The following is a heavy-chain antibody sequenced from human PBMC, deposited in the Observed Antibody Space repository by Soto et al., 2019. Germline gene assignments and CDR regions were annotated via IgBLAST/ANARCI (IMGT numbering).Heavy chain of an antibody. CDR3: ARGSHLGSSCYFVY. D-gene: IGHD1-26*01. J-gene: IGHJ4*02. CDR2: IGTAGDP. CDR1: RFTFSNYD. Sequence: LLLSCAASRFTFSNYDIVLVRKATGKGLEWVSSIGTAGDPYYPGSAKGRFTISRENAKNSLYLHLSSLRAGDTAVYYCARGSHLGSSCYFVYWGQGTLVTVSS. V-gene: IGHV3-13*05.